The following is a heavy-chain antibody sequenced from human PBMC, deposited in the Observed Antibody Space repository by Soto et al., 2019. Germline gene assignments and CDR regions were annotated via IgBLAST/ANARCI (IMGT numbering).Heavy chain of an antibody. CDR2: TYYRANT. CDR3: ARHGDWAPRDD. J-gene: IGHJ4*02. Sequence: QLQLQESGPGLWKPSETLSLTCSVSVGSSDSSNFYWVWIRQPPGEGLEWIGSTYYRANTYYNSSLKSRVNISVDTSKNQFSLKLISVTDADTAVYYCARHGDWAPRDDWGQGTLVTVSS. V-gene: IGHV4-39*01. CDR1: VGSSDSSNFY. D-gene: IGHD2-21*02.